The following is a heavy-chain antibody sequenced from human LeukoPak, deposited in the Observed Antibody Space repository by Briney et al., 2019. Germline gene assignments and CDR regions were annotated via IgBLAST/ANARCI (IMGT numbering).Heavy chain of an antibody. CDR2: IYTSGST. CDR3: AREALVVVPAATYNWSDP. D-gene: IGHD2-2*01. V-gene: IGHV4-61*02. CDR1: GGSISSGSYY. J-gene: IGHJ5*02. Sequence: SETLSLTCTVSGGSISSGSYYWSWIRQPAGKGLEWIGRIYTSGSTNYNPSLKSRVTISVDTSKNQFSLKLSSVTAADTAVYYCAREALVVVPAATYNWSDPWGQGTLVTVSS.